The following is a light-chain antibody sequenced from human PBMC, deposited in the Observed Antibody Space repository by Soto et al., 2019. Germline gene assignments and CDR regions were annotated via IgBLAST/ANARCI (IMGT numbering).Light chain of an antibody. J-gene: IGKJ4*01. CDR1: QSVSSN. CDR3: QQYGSSPLT. V-gene: IGKV3-15*01. Sequence: EIVMTQSPATLSVSPGERATLSCRASQSVSSNLAWYQQKPGQAPRLPIYGASTRATGIPARFSGSGSGTDFTLTISRLEPADFAVYYCQQYGSSPLTFGGGTRWIS. CDR2: GAS.